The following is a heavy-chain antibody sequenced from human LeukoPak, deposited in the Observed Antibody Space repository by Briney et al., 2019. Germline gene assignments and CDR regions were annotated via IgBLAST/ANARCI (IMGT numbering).Heavy chain of an antibody. J-gene: IGHJ5*02. V-gene: IGHV1-24*01. CDR1: GYTFTSYD. Sequence: GASVKVSCKASGYTFTSYDINWVRQAPGKGLEWMGGFDPKDGETTYAQKFQGRVTITVDTSTDTAYMELSSLRSEDTAVYYCATDLGSSSWYRSPRFDAWGQGTLVTVSS. D-gene: IGHD6-13*01. CDR3: ATDLGSSSWYRSPRFDA. CDR2: FDPKDGET.